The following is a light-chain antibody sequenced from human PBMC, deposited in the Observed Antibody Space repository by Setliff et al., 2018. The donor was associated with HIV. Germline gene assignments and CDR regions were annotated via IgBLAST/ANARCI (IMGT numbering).Light chain of an antibody. CDR1: STDVGGYDS. Sequence: QSALTQPRSVSGSPGQSVTISCTTTSTDVGGYDSVSWYQQLPGKAPKLMIYDVNKRPSGIPDRFSGSKSGNTASLTISGRQAADEADYYCCSYGGPSTFYVFGTGT. CDR2: DVN. J-gene: IGLJ1*01. V-gene: IGLV2-11*01. CDR3: CSYGGPSTFYV.